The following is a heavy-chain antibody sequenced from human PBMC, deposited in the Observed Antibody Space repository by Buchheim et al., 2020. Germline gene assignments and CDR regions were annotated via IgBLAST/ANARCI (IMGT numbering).Heavy chain of an antibody. V-gene: IGHV4-4*02. J-gene: IGHJ6*02. CDR3: ARDQRTTVKTQTYYYYGMDV. CDR1: GGSISSRNW. CDR2: IYYSGST. D-gene: IGHD4-17*01. Sequence: QVQLQESGPGLVKPSGTLSLTCAVSGGSISSRNWWSWVRQHPGKGLEWIGYIYYSGSTYYNPSLKRRVTISVDTSKNQFSLKLSSVTAADTAVYYCARDQRTTVKTQTYYYYGMDVWGQGTT.